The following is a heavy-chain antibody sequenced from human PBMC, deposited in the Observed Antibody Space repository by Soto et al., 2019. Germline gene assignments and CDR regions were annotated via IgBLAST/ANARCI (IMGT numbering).Heavy chain of an antibody. Sequence: PGGSLRLSCAASGFTFTNAWMNWVRQAPGKGLEWVGRIKSKADGGTTDYAAPVKGRFTISRDDSENTLYLQINSLQTEDTAMYYCTTDVFAYQLMLGSWGQGTLVTVSS. V-gene: IGHV3-15*07. CDR1: GFTFTNAW. CDR2: IKSKADGGTT. J-gene: IGHJ5*02. D-gene: IGHD2-2*01. CDR3: TTDVFAYQLMLGS.